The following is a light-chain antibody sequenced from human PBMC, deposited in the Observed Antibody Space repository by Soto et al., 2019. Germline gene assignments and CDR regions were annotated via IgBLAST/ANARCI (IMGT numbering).Light chain of an antibody. CDR3: QRYGRSPRT. V-gene: IGKV3-20*01. Sequence: EIVLTQSPGTLSLSPGERATLFCRASQSISSGYLAWYQQKPGQAPSLLIYGASTRATGIPDRFSGSGSGTDFPLTISRLEPEDFGVYYCQRYGRSPRTFGQGTKLELK. CDR2: GAS. CDR1: QSISSGY. J-gene: IGKJ2*01.